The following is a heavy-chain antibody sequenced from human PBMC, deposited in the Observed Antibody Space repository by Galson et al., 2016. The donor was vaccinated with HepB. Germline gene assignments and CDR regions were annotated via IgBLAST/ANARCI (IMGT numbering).Heavy chain of an antibody. CDR3: ASRGSYAAYYFDY. J-gene: IGHJ4*02. V-gene: IGHV1-69*06. D-gene: IGHD1-26*01. CDR1: GGTFSSYP. Sequence: SVKVSCKASGGTFSSYPFGWVRQAPGQGLEWMGGIIPIFGTAKYAQKFQGRVTITADKSTSTAYMELSSVRSEDTAVYYCASRGSYAAYYFDYWGQGTLVTVSS. CDR2: IIPIFGTA.